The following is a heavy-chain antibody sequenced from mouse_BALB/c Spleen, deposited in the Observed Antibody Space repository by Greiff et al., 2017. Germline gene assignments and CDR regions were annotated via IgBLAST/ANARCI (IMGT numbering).Heavy chain of an antibody. D-gene: IGHD2-3*01. CDR1: GYAFTNYL. V-gene: IGHV1-54*01. CDR2: INPGSGGT. J-gene: IGHJ1*01. Sequence: QVQLQQSGAELVRPGTSVKVSCKASGYAFTNYLIEWVKQRPGQGLEWIGVINPGSGGTNYNEKFKGKATLTADKSSSTAYMQLSSLTSDDSAVYFCARSGDGLWYFDVWGAGTTVTVSS. CDR3: ARSGDGLWYFDV.